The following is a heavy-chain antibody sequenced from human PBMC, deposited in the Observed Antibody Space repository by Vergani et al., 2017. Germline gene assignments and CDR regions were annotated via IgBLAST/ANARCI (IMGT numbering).Heavy chain of an antibody. CDR2: SYTSEST. CDR1: GGSISPYY. J-gene: IGHJ4*02. D-gene: IGHD6-6*01. V-gene: IGHV4-4*07. Sequence: QVQLQESGPGLVKPSETLSLICIVSGGSISPYYWSWIRRPAGKGLEWIGRSYTSESTNYNPSLKSRVTLSVDTYKNPISLNLSSVTAADTAVYYCAREYSSSVGFLAYWGQGTVVTVSS. CDR3: AREYSSSVGFLAY.